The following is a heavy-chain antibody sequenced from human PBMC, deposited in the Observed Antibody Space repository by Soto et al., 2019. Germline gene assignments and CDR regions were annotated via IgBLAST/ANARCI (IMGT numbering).Heavy chain of an antibody. CDR3: ASPITDSGSIH. J-gene: IGHJ4*02. V-gene: IGHV3-33*01. D-gene: IGHD1-26*01. Sequence: QVQLVESGGGVVQPGRSLRLSCAASGFTFSSFGMHWVRQAPGKGLEWVAVIWSDGNNKYYADSVKGRFTIARDNSKNPVYLPMNSLRTEDPALFYRASPITDSGSIHRGQGTLVTVSS. CDR1: GFTFSSFG. CDR2: IWSDGNNK.